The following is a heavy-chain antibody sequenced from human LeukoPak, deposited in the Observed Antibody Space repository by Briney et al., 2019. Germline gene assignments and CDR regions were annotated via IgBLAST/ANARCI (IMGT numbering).Heavy chain of an antibody. CDR1: GGTFSSYA. D-gene: IGHD1-26*01. CDR2: IIPIFGTA. V-gene: IGHV1-69*05. J-gene: IGHJ4*02. CDR3: ARHRLRGIVGATEVDY. Sequence: ASVKVSCKASGGTFSSYAISWVRQAPGQGLEWMGGIIPIFGTANYAQKFQGGVTITTDESTSTAYMELSSLRSEDTAVYYCARHRLRGIVGATEVDYWGQGTLVTVSS.